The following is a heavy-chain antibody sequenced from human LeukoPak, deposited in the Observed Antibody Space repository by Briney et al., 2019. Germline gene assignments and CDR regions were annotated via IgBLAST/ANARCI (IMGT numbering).Heavy chain of an antibody. CDR1: GFTFDDYA. D-gene: IGHD5-18*01. Sequence: TGGSLRLSCAASGFTFDDYAMCWVRQARGRGLEWVSGISWNSGSIGYADSVKGRFTISRDNAKNSLYLQMNSLRAEDTALYYCAKDIRYSYGTHLDYWGQGTLVTVSS. J-gene: IGHJ4*02. CDR2: ISWNSGSI. CDR3: AKDIRYSYGTHLDY. V-gene: IGHV3-9*01.